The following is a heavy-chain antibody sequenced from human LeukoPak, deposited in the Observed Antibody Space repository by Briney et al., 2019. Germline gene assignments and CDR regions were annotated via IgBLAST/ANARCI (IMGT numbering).Heavy chain of an antibody. V-gene: IGHV3-21*01. CDR1: GLTFSSYS. J-gene: IGHJ5*02. CDR3: AREVSAAVTRIFFDP. Sequence: GGSLRLSCASSGLTFSSYSMNWVRQAPGKGLEWVSSISSSSSYIYYADSVKGRFTISRDNAKNSLYLHMNSLRAEDTAVYYCAREVSAAVTRIFFDPWGQGTLVTVSS. D-gene: IGHD6-13*01. CDR2: ISSSSSYI.